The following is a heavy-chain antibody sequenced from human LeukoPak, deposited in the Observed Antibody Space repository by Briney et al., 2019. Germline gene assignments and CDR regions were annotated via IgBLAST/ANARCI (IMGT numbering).Heavy chain of an antibody. J-gene: IGHJ4*02. V-gene: IGHV1-69*13. CDR1: GYTFTSYA. Sequence: GASVKVSCKASGYTFTSYAISWVRQAPGQGLEWMGGIIPIFGTANYAQKFQGRVTITADESTSTAYMELSSLRSEDTAVYYCARAKTRLELPTSFDYWGQGTLVTVSS. CDR2: IIPIFGTA. CDR3: ARAKTRLELPTSFDY. D-gene: IGHD1-7*01.